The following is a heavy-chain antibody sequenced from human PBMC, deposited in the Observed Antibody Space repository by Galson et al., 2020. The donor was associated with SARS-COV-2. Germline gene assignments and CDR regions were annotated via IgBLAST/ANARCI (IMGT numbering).Heavy chain of an antibody. CDR2: IIPIFGTA. J-gene: IGHJ3*02. V-gene: IGHV1-69*13. Sequence: SVKVSCKASGGTFSSYAISWVRQAPGQGLEWMGGIIPIFGTANYAQKFQGRVTITADESTSTAYMELSSLRSEDTAVYYCARGSNYYYDSSGYYRREDAFDIWGQGTMVTVSS. CDR1: GGTFSSYA. D-gene: IGHD3-22*01. CDR3: ARGSNYYYDSSGYYRREDAFDI.